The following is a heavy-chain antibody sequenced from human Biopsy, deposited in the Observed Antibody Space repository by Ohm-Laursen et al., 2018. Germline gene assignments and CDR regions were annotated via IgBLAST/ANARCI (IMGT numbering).Heavy chain of an antibody. D-gene: IGHD4-17*01. V-gene: IGHV1-69*06. CDR3: ATLTEDYGASPDS. CDR1: GGSFSDYG. Sequence: SVKVSCKASGGSFSDYGLSWVRQAPGRGLKWMGRVIPISNTANYAQNFQDRLTITADRSTDTAYMELNSLRSEDTAVYFCATLTEDYGASPDSWGQGTLVVVSS. J-gene: IGHJ4*02. CDR2: VIPISNTA.